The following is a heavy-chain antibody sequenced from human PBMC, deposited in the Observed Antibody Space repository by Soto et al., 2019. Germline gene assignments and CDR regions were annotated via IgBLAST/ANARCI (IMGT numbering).Heavy chain of an antibody. Sequence: SVKLSCKASGGTYSSCTISWVRQAPGQRLEWMGRIIPILGIAKYAQKFQGRVTITADKSTSTAYMELSSLRSEDTAVYYCARLYSGYDFPRDNWFDPWGQGTLVTVSS. CDR3: ARLYSGYDFPRDNWFDP. D-gene: IGHD5-12*01. J-gene: IGHJ5*02. CDR2: IIPILGIA. V-gene: IGHV1-69*02. CDR1: GGTYSSCT.